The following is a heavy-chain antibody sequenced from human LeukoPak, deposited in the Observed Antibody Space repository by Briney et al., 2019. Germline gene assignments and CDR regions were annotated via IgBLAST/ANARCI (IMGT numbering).Heavy chain of an antibody. CDR1: GGTFSSYA. V-gene: IGHV1-69*04. CDR3: SYGSGSYYYYYGMDV. J-gene: IGHJ6*02. CDR2: IIPILGIA. Sequence: SVKVSCKASGGTFSSYAISWVRQAPGQGLEWMGRIIPILGIANYAQKFQGRVTITADKSTSTAYMALSSLRSEDTAVCYCSYGSGSYYYYYGMDVWGQGTTVTVSS. D-gene: IGHD3-10*01.